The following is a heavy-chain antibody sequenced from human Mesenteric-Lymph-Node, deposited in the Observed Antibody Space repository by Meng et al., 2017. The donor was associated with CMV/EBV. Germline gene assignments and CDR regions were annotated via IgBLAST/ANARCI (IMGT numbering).Heavy chain of an antibody. CDR3: ARDIGVAAFDY. D-gene: IGHD6-6*01. CDR2: MNQDGSGK. Sequence: GGSLRLSCAASGFTVSSNYMSWVRQAPGKGPEWVANMNQDGSGKYYVDSVKGRFTISRDNAENSLYLQMNSLRADDTAVYYCARDIGVAAFDYWGLGTLVTVSS. CDR1: GFTVSSNY. V-gene: IGHV3-7*01. J-gene: IGHJ4*02.